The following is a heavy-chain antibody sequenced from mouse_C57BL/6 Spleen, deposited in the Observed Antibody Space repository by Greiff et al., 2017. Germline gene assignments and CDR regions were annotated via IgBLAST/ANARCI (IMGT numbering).Heavy chain of an antibody. CDR2: IYPGSGNT. V-gene: IGHV1-76*01. CDR3: ARLQEPYGHFDY. J-gene: IGHJ2*01. D-gene: IGHD1-2*01. Sequence: QVQLQQSGAELVRPGASVKLSCKASGYTFTDYYINWVKQRPGQGLEWIARIYPGSGNTYYNEKFKGKATLTAEKSSSTAYMQLSSLTSEDSAVYFCARLQEPYGHFDYWGQGTTLTVSS. CDR1: GYTFTDYY.